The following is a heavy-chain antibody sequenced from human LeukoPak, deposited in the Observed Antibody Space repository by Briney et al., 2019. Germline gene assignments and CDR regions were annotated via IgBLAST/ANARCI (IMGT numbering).Heavy chain of an antibody. D-gene: IGHD6-13*01. V-gene: IGHV1-2*02. Sequence: AASVKVSCKASGYTFTGYYMHWVRQAPGQGLEWMGWINPNSGGTNYAQKFQGRVTMTRDTSISTAYMELSRLRSDDTAVYYCAREAAAGPLPSGGIESYFDYWGQGTLVTVSS. J-gene: IGHJ4*02. CDR2: INPNSGGT. CDR1: GYTFTGYY. CDR3: AREAAAGPLPSGGIESYFDY.